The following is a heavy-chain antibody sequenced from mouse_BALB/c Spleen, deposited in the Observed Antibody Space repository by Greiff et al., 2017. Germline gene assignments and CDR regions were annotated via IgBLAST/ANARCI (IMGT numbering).Heavy chain of an antibody. CDR2: VSYSGST. V-gene: IGHV3-2*02. J-gene: IGHJ3*01. Sequence: EVQRLESGPGLVKPSHSLSFTCTASGYSITSDYARYLNQQLPENKLECLGDVSYSGSTSYNPSLKSQISITRDTSKNPFFLQLNSVTTEDTATYYCDRETGYYEGWLAYWGQGTLVTVSA. CDR3: DRETGYYEGWLAY. CDR1: GYSITSDYA. D-gene: IGHD2-3*01.